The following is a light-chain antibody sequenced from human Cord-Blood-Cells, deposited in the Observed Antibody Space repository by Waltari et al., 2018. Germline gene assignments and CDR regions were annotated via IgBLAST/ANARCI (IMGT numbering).Light chain of an antibody. Sequence: EIVLTQSPGNLSLSPGERATLTCRAIQSVSSSYLAWYQHKPGQAPRLLIYGASSRATGIPDRFSGSGSGTDFTLTISRLEPEDFAVYYCQQYGSSPMYTFGQGTKLEIK. CDR1: QSVSSSY. CDR2: GAS. CDR3: QQYGSSPMYT. J-gene: IGKJ2*01. V-gene: IGKV3-20*01.